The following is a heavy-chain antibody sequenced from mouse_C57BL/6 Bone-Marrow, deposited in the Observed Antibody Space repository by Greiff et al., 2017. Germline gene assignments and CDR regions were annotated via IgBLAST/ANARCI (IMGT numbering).Heavy chain of an antibody. CDR3: ATYSNPLGYAMDY. V-gene: IGHV1-26*01. CDR1: GYTFTDYY. CDR2: INPNNGGT. Sequence: EVQLQQSGPELVKPGASVKISCKASGYTFTDYYMNWVKQSHGKSLEWIGDINPNNGGTSYNQKFKGKATLTVDKSSSTAYMELRSLTSEDSAVYYCATYSNPLGYAMDYWGQGTSVTVSS. J-gene: IGHJ4*01. D-gene: IGHD2-5*01.